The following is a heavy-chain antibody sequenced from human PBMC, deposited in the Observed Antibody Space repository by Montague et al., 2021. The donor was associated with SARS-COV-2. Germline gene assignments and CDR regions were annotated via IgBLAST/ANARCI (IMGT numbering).Heavy chain of an antibody. D-gene: IGHD6-13*01. J-gene: IGHJ4*02. CDR2: RQHIVCWCQ. CDR1: GDSVSGLSDG. V-gene: IGHV6-1*01. CDR3: ARDPRYCLSWSFDY. Sequence: CAISGDSVSGLSDGVEEIRRRSEKHREELESRQHIVCWCQDDEEAVKRRRTISPDTDKNQFSLQLSTVTPEDRAVYYCARDPRYCLSWSFDYWGQGTLVTVSS.